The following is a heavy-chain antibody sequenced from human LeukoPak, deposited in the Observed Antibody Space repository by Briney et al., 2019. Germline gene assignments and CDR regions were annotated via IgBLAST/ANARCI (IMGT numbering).Heavy chain of an antibody. D-gene: IGHD2-21*02. J-gene: IGHJ4*02. CDR1: GFTFNTNA. V-gene: IGHV3-23*01. Sequence: GGSLRLSCAAPGFTFNTNAMGWVRQAPGKGLEWVPSIKGGGGDPFYADSAKGRFTISRDNSKNSLFLQLNSLRADDTAVYYCAKGGHDFNPFYWWGQGTLVTVSS. CDR2: IKGGGGDP. CDR3: AKGGHDFNPFYW.